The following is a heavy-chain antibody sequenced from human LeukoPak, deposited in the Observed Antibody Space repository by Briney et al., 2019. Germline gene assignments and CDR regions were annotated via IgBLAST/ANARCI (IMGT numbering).Heavy chain of an antibody. CDR3: ARGAYSFDY. CDR2: INSDGSSI. J-gene: IGHJ4*02. CDR1: GFSISSFW. Sequence: GGSLRLSCAASGFSISSFWMHWVRQAPGKGVVWVARINSDGSSITYVDSVKGRFAISRDNAKNTFHLQMNSLTDDDTAVYYCARGAYSFDYWGQGTLVTVSS. D-gene: IGHD4-11*01. V-gene: IGHV3-74*01.